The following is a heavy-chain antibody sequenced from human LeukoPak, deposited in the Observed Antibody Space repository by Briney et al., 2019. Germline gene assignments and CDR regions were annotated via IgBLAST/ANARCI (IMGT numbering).Heavy chain of an antibody. V-gene: IGHV3-15*01. CDR3: TTGYATPSHDGY. CDR1: GFSFSNSW. CDR2: IKSKANGATT. D-gene: IGHD2-2*01. J-gene: IGHJ4*02. Sequence: GGSLRLSCAAAGFSFSNSWMNWARQAPGKGLEWIALIKSKANGATTDYAAPVKGRFTISRDDLQNTLSLQMYSMKTEDTGVYFCTTGYATPSHDGYWGQGTLVTVSS.